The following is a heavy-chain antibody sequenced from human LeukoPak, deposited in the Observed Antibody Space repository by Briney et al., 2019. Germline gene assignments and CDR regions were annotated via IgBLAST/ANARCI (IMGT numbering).Heavy chain of an antibody. CDR3: ARAQYYYYMDV. Sequence: GGSLRLSCAASGFTFSSYSMNWVRQAPGKGLVWVSRINSDGSSTSYADSVKGRFTISRDNAKNTLYLQMNSLRAEDTAVYYCARAQYYYYMDVWGKGTTVTVSS. V-gene: IGHV3-74*01. CDR2: INSDGSST. CDR1: GFTFSSYS. J-gene: IGHJ6*03.